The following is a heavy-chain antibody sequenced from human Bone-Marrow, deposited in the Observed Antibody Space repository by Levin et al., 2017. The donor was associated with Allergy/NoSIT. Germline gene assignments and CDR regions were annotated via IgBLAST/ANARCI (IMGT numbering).Heavy chain of an antibody. D-gene: IGHD2-15*01. CDR3: ARGRLLTLRGQLYYYAVDV. CDR1: EFTFSDYY. V-gene: IGHV3-11*01. CDR2: ISSSGSRI. J-gene: IGHJ6*02. Sequence: LSLTCAASEFTFSDYYMTWIRQAPGKGLEWVSFISSSGSRIYYSDSVKGRFTISGDNAKNSLYLQMNSLRAEDTATYYCARGRLLTLRGQLYYYAVDVWGQGTTVTVSS.